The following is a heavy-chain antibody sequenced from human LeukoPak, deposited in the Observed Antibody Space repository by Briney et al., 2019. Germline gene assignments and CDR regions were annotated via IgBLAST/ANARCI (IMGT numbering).Heavy chain of an antibody. D-gene: IGHD3-10*01. CDR3: ARDMDWFDP. CDR1: GFTVSSNY. Sequence: GGSLRLSCAVSGFTVSSNYMSWVRQAPGKGLEWVSYISSSSSTIYYADSVKGRFAISRDNAKNSLYLQMNSLRAEDTAVYYCARDMDWFDPWGQGTLVTVSS. J-gene: IGHJ5*02. V-gene: IGHV3-48*04. CDR2: ISSSSSTI.